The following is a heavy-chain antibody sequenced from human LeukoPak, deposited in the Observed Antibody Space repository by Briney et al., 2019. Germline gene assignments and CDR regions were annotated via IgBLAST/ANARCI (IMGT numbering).Heavy chain of an antibody. CDR1: GFTVSNNY. Sequence: GGSLRLSCAASGFTVSNNYMSWVRQAPGKGLEWVSFIDSGGTTYYADSVKGRFIISRDNSKNTLYLQMNSLRAEDTAVYYCARDAGDAIDYWGQGTLVTVSS. CDR2: IDSGGTT. CDR3: ARDAGDAIDY. V-gene: IGHV3-53*01. D-gene: IGHD7-27*01. J-gene: IGHJ4*02.